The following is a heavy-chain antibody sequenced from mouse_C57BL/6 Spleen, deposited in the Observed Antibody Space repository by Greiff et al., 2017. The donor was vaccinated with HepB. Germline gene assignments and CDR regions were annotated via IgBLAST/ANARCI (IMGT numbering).Heavy chain of an antibody. CDR2: IDPETGGT. CDR3: TREGGIYYGSSYWYFDV. J-gene: IGHJ1*03. D-gene: IGHD1-1*01. CDR1: GYTFTDYE. V-gene: IGHV1-15*01. Sequence: VKLQESGAELVRPGASVTLSCKASGYTFTDYEMHWVKQTPVHGLEWIGAIDPETGGTAYNQKFKGKAILTADKSSSTAYMELRSLTSEDSAVYYCTREGGIYYGSSYWYFDVWGTGTTVTVSS.